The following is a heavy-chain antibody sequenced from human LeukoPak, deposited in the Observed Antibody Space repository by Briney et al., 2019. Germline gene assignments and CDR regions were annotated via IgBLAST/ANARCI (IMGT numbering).Heavy chain of an antibody. J-gene: IGHJ3*02. V-gene: IGHV1-2*02. CDR1: GYNFTGYY. D-gene: IGHD6-19*01. Sequence: SVKVSCKASGYNFTGYYMHWVRQAPGQGLEWMGWINPNSGGTNYAQKFQGRVTMTRDTSISTAYMELSRLRSDDTAVYYCATHPSYSSGWFSPLDAFDIWGQGTMVTVSS. CDR3: ATHPSYSSGWFSPLDAFDI. CDR2: INPNSGGT.